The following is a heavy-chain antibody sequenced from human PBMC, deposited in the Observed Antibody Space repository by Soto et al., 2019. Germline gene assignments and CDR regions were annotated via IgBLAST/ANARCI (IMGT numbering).Heavy chain of an antibody. Sequence: EVQLLESGGDLVQPGGSLRLSCAASGFTFSSYAMNWVRQPPGKGLEWVSGINDRGRSTYYADSVKGRFTISRDNSKNTLSLQMNSLRAEETAIYYCVHGYYFDSWGQGTLVTVSS. D-gene: IGHD5-12*01. CDR2: INDRGRST. CDR3: VHGYYFDS. CDR1: GFTFSSYA. V-gene: IGHV3-23*01. J-gene: IGHJ4*02.